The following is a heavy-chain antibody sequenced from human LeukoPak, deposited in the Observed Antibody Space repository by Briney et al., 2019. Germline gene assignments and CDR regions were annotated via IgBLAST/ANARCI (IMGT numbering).Heavy chain of an antibody. D-gene: IGHD5-18*01. V-gene: IGHV4-4*02. J-gene: IGHJ4*02. Sequence: SETLSLTCAVSGGSISSSNWWSWVRQPPGKGLEWIGEIYHSGSTNYNPSLKSRVTISVDTSKNQFSLKLSSVTAADTAVYYCARGHVQLWAHFDYWGQGTLVTVSS. CDR3: ARGHVQLWAHFDY. CDR2: IYHSGST. CDR1: GGSISSSNW.